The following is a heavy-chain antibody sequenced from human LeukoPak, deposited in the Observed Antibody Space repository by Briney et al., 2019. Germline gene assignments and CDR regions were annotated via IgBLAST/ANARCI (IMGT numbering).Heavy chain of an antibody. D-gene: IGHD5-12*01. CDR2: ISGSADIT. Sequence: GGSLRLSCAASGFTFATYAMSWVRQPLEKGLEWVSRISGSADITYYADSVKGRFTISRDNSKNTLYRQMNSLRAEDTAVYFCAKGARVGYVANWFDPWGQGTLVTVSS. V-gene: IGHV3-23*01. CDR1: GFTFATYA. J-gene: IGHJ5*02. CDR3: AKGARVGYVANWFDP.